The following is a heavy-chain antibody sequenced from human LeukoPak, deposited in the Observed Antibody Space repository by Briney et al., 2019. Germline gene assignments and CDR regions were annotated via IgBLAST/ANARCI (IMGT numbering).Heavy chain of an antibody. CDR2: FDPEDGKT. V-gene: IGHV1-24*01. CDR3: ARGKTSYDILNGYQPLDFDY. J-gene: IGHJ4*02. Sequence: ASVKVSSKVSGYTLTELSMHWVRQAPGKGLEWMGGFDPEDGKTIYAQKFQGRVTMTEDTSTDTAYMELSSLRSEDTAVYYCARGKTSYDILNGYQPLDFDYWRQGTLVTVSS. D-gene: IGHD3-9*01. CDR1: GYTLTELS.